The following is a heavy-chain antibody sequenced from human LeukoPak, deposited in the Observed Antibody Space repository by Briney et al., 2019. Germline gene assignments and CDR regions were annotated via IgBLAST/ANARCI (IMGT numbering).Heavy chain of an antibody. CDR3: ARDRGEVVPAANVDY. D-gene: IGHD2-2*01. J-gene: IGHJ4*02. CDR1: GFAFSSYA. V-gene: IGHV3-21*01. CDR2: ISSSSSYI. Sequence: GGSLRLSCAASGFAFSSYAMSWVCRAPGKGLEWVSSISSSSSYIYYADSVKGRFTISRDNAKNSLYLQMNSLRAEDTAVYYCARDRGEVVPAANVDYWGQGTLVTVSS.